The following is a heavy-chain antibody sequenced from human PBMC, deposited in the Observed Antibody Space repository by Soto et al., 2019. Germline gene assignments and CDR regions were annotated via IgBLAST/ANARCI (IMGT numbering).Heavy chain of an antibody. Sequence: QVQLQESGPGLVKPSETLSLTCTVSGDSISSHYWSWIRQPPGKGLEWIGYISYTGSTNYNPSLKSRLTLTLDTSKNRFSLSLTSVTAADTALYYCARIAQGYFDYWGQGLLVTVSS. CDR2: ISYTGST. CDR1: GDSISSHY. J-gene: IGHJ4*02. V-gene: IGHV4-59*11. D-gene: IGHD2-21*01. CDR3: ARIAQGYFDY.